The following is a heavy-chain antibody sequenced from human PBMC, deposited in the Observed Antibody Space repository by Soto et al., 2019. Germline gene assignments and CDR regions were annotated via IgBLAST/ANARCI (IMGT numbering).Heavy chain of an antibody. V-gene: IGHV4-30-4*08. CDR1: GGSISGDYY. D-gene: IGHD2-15*01. J-gene: IGHJ4*02. CDR3: ARGGVRWPGSFDS. Sequence: SETLSLTCSVSGGSISGDYYWSWIRQSPEKGLEWIGYIYYSGSSYSNPALQSRLSMSLDTSKNQFSLKLRSVTAADTAVYYCARGGVRWPGSFDSWGQGALVTVSS. CDR2: IYYSGSS.